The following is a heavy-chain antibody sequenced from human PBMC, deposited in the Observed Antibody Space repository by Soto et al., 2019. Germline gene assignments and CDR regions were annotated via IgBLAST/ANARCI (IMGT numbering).Heavy chain of an antibody. J-gene: IGHJ6*02. V-gene: IGHV3-30*18. D-gene: IGHD3-3*01. CDR3: AKDPAIFDLTSYYYYGMDV. CDR2: ISYDGSNK. CDR1: GFTFSSYG. Sequence: LRLSCAASGFTFSSYGMHWVRQSPCKGLEWVAVISYDGSNKYYADSVKGRFTISRDNSKNTLYLQMNSLRAEDTAVYYCAKDPAIFDLTSYYYYGMDVWGQGTTVTVSS.